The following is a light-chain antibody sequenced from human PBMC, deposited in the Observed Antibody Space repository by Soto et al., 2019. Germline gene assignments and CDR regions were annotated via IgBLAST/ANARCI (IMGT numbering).Light chain of an antibody. Sequence: DIQMTQSPSTLSASVGDRVTITCRASQSISNWLAWYQQKPGKAPNLLIYKASSLESGVPSRFSGSGSGIEFTLTISSLQPDDFATYYCQQYNSYSRTFGQGTKLEIK. V-gene: IGKV1-5*03. CDR1: QSISNW. CDR2: KAS. J-gene: IGKJ2*01. CDR3: QQYNSYSRT.